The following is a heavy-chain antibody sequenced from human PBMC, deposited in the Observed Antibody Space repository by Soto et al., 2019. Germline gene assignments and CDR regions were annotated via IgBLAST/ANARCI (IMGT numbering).Heavy chain of an antibody. Sequence: QVQLQESDPGLVKPSETLSLTCNVSGGSISKFYWAWIRKTAGNGLEWMGRVYATGTTDYNPSLRSRVAMSVDISKKTFSLRLRSVTGADSGVYYCVRDGSKSLRDWFDPWGQGILVTVSS. CDR3: VRDGSKSLRDWFDP. CDR1: GGSISKFY. J-gene: IGHJ5*02. CDR2: VYATGTT. V-gene: IGHV4-4*07.